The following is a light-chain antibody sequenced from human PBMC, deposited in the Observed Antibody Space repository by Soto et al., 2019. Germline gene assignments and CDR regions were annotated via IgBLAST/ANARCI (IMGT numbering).Light chain of an antibody. J-gene: IGKJ5*01. CDR3: QQSYSTLSIT. Sequence: DIQMTQSPSSLSASVGDRVTITCQASQDISNYLNWYQKKPGKAPKLLIYDASNLETGVPSRFSGSGSGTDFTLTISSLQPEDFATYYCQQSYSTLSITFGQGTRLEIK. CDR2: DAS. V-gene: IGKV1-39*01. CDR1: QDISNY.